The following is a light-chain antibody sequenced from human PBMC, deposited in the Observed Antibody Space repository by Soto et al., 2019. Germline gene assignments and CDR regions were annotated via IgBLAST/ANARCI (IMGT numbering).Light chain of an antibody. J-gene: IGKJ1*01. V-gene: IGKV3-20*01. Sequence: EIVLTQAPGTLSLSPGERATLSCWASQSVRGSSLAWYQQKPGQAPRLLIYGASPRATGIPDRFSGSGSGTDFTLSINRLEPEDFAVYYFQQYGSSPRTFGQGTKVEIK. CDR1: QSVRGSS. CDR2: GAS. CDR3: QQYGSSPRT.